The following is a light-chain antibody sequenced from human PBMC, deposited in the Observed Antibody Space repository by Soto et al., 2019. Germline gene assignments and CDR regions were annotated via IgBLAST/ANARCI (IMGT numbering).Light chain of an antibody. CDR3: QRYGNSACT. Sequence: EIVLTQSPGTLSLSPGERATLSCRASQNVRSPYLAWYQQTPGQAPRLLIYAASSRAAAIPDRFSGSRSGTDFTLTISRLEPEDFAVYYSQRYGNSACTFGQGTKVEIK. CDR2: AAS. J-gene: IGKJ1*01. V-gene: IGKV3-20*01. CDR1: QNVRSPY.